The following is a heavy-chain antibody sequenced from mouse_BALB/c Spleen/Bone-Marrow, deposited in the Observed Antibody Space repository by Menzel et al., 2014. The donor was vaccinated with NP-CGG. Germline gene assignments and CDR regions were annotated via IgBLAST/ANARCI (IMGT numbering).Heavy chain of an antibody. CDR1: GYSITSDYA. V-gene: IGHV3-2*02. CDR3: ARGSHFDY. CDR2: INYSGST. J-gene: IGHJ2*01. Sequence: EVKLQESGPGLVKPSQSLSLTCTVTGYSITSDYAWNWIRQFPGNKLEWMGYINYSGSTSYNPSLKSRISITRDTSKNQFFLQLNSVTTEDTATYYCARGSHFDYWGQGTTLTVSS.